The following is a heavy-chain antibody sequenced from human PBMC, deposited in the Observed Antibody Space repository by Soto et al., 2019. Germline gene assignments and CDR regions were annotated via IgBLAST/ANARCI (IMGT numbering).Heavy chain of an antibody. J-gene: IGHJ5*02. Sequence: QVQLQESGPGLVRPSQTLSLTCTVSGGSINSRGYYWTWIRQHPGKDLEWIGNIYYSGSIHFNPSLKSRLTMLVDTSENQFSLKLTSVTAADTAVYYCARQSESTGYFYGWFDPWGQGTLVTVSS. CDR1: GGSINSRGYY. V-gene: IGHV4-31*03. CDR2: IYYSGSI. D-gene: IGHD3-9*01. CDR3: ARQSESTGYFYGWFDP.